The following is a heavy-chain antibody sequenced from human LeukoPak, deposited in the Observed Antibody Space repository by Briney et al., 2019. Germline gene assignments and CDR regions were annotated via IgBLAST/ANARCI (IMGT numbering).Heavy chain of an antibody. CDR2: IYPGDSDT. Sequence: GESLKTSCKGSGYSFTSYWIGWVRQMPGKGLEWMGIIYPGDSDTGYSPSFQGQVTISADKSISTAYLQWSSLKASDTAMYYCARLGYDILTGYLYYYMDVWGKGTTVTVSS. CDR1: GYSFTSYW. CDR3: ARLGYDILTGYLYYYMDV. J-gene: IGHJ6*03. D-gene: IGHD3-9*01. V-gene: IGHV5-51*01.